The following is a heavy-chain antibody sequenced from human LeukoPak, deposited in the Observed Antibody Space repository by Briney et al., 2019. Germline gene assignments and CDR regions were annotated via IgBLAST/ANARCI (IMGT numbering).Heavy chain of an antibody. CDR2: MNPNSGHT. D-gene: IGHD1-26*01. J-gene: IGHJ4*02. CDR3: ARSIVGVRKRNDY. V-gene: IGHV1-8*01. CDR1: GYTFSSYD. Sequence: GASVKVSCKASGYTFSSYDIIWVRQASGQGLEWIGWMNPNSGHTGYSQKFHGRVNMTRSTSISTAYMELTSLTSEDSAVYDCARSIVGVRKRNDYWGQGTLVTVSS.